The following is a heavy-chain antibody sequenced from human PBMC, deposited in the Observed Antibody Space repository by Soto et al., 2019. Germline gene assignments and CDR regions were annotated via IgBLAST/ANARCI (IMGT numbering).Heavy chain of an antibody. CDR1: GGTFSSYA. CDR2: IIPIFGTA. CDR3: ARGPYGSGSYYSVPYYYYGMDV. J-gene: IGHJ6*02. D-gene: IGHD3-10*01. Sequence: SVKVSCKASGGTFSSYAISWVRQAPGQGLEWMGGIIPIFGTANYAQKFQGRVTITADESTSTAYMELSSLRSEDTAVYYCARGPYGSGSYYSVPYYYYGMDVWGQGTTVTVSS. V-gene: IGHV1-69*13.